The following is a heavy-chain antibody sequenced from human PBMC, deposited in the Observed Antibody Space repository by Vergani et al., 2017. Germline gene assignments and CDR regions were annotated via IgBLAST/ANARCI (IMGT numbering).Heavy chain of an antibody. CDR3: AHRQEDTAMTFDY. CDR2: IFSNDEK. D-gene: IGHD5-18*01. CDR1: GFSLSNARMG. Sequence: QVTLKESGPVLVKPTETLTLTCTVSGFSLSNARMGVSWIRQPPGKALEWLAHIFSNDEKSYSTSLKSRLTISKDTSKSQVVLTMTNMDPVDTATYYCAHRQEDTAMTFDYWGQGTLVTVSS. V-gene: IGHV2-26*01. J-gene: IGHJ4*02.